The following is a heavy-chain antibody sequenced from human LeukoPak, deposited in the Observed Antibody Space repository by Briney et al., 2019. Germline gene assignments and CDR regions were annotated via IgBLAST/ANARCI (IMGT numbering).Heavy chain of an antibody. CDR3: ARDSLYGGNLWYFDF. Sequence: ASVKVSCKASGYTFTSYGISWVRQAPGQGLEWMGWISVYNGNTNYAQKFQGRVTMTTDTSTSTVYMELSSLRSEDTAVYYCARDSLYGGNLWYFDFWGRGTLVTVSS. CDR2: ISVYNGNT. CDR1: GYTFTSYG. J-gene: IGHJ2*01. D-gene: IGHD4-23*01. V-gene: IGHV1-18*01.